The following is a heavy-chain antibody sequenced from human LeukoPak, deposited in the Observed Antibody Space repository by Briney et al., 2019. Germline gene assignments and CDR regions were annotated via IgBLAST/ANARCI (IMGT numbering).Heavy chain of an antibody. V-gene: IGHV3-33*08. CDR1: GFTFSSYA. CDR3: ARDSVQYSGSAEFDY. D-gene: IGHD1-26*01. Sequence: PGGSLRLSCAASGFTFSSYALSWVRQAPGKGLEWVAVIWYDGSNKYYADSVKGRFTISRDNSKNTLYLQMNSLRAEDTAVYYCARDSVQYSGSAEFDYWGQGTLVTVSS. J-gene: IGHJ4*02. CDR2: IWYDGSNK.